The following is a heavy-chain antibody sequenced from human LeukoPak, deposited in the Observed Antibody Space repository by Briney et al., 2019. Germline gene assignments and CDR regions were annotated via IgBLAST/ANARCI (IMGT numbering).Heavy chain of an antibody. CDR1: GGSVSLGGYY. Sequence: SETLSLTCTVSGGSVSLGGYYWTWIRQHPGKGLEWIGYISYSGSTYYNPSLKSRVTISVDTSKNQFSLKLSSVTAADTAVYYCAREYCSSASCYLVEKRVDFDYWGQGTLVTVSS. J-gene: IGHJ4*02. V-gene: IGHV4-31*03. CDR3: AREYCSSASCYLVEKRVDFDY. CDR2: ISYSGST. D-gene: IGHD2-2*01.